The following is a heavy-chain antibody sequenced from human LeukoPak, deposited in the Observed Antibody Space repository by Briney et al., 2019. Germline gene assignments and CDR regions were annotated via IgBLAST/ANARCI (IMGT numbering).Heavy chain of an antibody. CDR3: ARQGWELLKGGAFDI. Sequence: GESLKISCKGSGYSFTSYWIGWVRQMPGKGLEWMGVIYPGDSDTRYSPSFQGQVTISADKSISTAYLQWSSLKASDTAMYYCARQGWELLKGGAFDIWGQGTMVTVSS. D-gene: IGHD1-26*01. CDR1: GYSFTSYW. CDR2: IYPGDSDT. V-gene: IGHV5-51*01. J-gene: IGHJ3*02.